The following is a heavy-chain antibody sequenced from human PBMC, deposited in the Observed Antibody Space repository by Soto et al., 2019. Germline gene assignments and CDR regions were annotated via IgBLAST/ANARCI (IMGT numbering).Heavy chain of an antibody. D-gene: IGHD7-27*01. V-gene: IGHV3-21*06. CDR3: GGVGRDWGGGGIPDW. CDR1: GFSFSSYT. CDR2: ISRTSEDI. Sequence: EVQLVESGGGLVKPGGSLRLSCRASGFSFSSYTMSWVRQAPGKGLEWVSSISRTSEDIYYADSLKGRCDISRDNARNLVLLEVGSRGAEGGAVYYGGGVGRDWGGGGIPDWWGQGTLVTVSS. J-gene: IGHJ4*02.